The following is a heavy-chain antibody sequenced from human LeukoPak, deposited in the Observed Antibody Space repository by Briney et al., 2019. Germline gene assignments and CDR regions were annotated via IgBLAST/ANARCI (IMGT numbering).Heavy chain of an antibody. Sequence: PGGSLRLSCAAFGFTFSSYGMSWVRQAPGKGLEWVSSISDSGSSTYYADSVKGRFTISRDNSKNTLYLQINSLRAEDTAVYYCAKGGAVSSKSIIMVRGTRRYYYYMDVWGKGTTVTVSS. J-gene: IGHJ6*03. V-gene: IGHV3-23*01. CDR3: AKGGAVSSKSIIMVRGTRRYYYYMDV. CDR2: ISDSGSST. D-gene: IGHD3-10*01. CDR1: GFTFSSYG.